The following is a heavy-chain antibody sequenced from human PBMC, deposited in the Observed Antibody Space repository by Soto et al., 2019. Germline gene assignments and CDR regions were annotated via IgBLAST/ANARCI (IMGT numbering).Heavy chain of an antibody. CDR3: ARLSGSSAVYYYYYGMDV. Sequence: QVQLVQSGAEVKKPGASVKVSCKASGYTFTSYGISWVRQAPGQGLEWMGWISGYNGNTNYAQKLQGRVTMTTDTSTSTAYMELRSLRSADTAVYYCARLSGSSAVYYYYYGMDVWGQGTTVTVSS. J-gene: IGHJ6*02. V-gene: IGHV1-18*01. CDR1: GYTFTSYG. D-gene: IGHD6-6*01. CDR2: ISGYNGNT.